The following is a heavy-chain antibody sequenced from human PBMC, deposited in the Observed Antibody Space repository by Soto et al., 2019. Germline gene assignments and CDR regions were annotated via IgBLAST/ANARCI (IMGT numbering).Heavy chain of an antibody. V-gene: IGHV1-69*13. J-gene: IGHJ6*02. Sequence: SVKVSCKASGGTLSSYAISWVRQAPGQGLEWMGGIIPISGTANYAQKFQGRVTITADESTSTAYMELSSLRSEDTAVYYCARSQGSSTCLEIYYYYYYGMDVWGQGTTVTVSS. CDR2: IIPISGTA. CDR3: ARSQGSSTCLEIYYYYYYGMDV. D-gene: IGHD2-2*01. CDR1: GGTLSSYA.